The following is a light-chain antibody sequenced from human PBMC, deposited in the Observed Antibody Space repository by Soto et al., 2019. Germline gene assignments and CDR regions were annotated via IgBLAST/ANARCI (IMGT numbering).Light chain of an antibody. V-gene: IGKV1-39*01. CDR2: AAS. Sequence: DIQMTQSPSSLSASVGDRVTITCRASESISNDLHWYQQKPGKAPKILIYAASTLQSGVPSRFSGSASGTYFTLTISSVQPEDFATYYCQQSYTASPYTFGQGTKLQIK. CDR3: QQSYTASPYT. CDR1: ESISND. J-gene: IGKJ2*01.